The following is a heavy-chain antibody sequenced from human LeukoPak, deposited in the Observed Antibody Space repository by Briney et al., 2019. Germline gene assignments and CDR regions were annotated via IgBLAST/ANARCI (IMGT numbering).Heavy chain of an antibody. V-gene: IGHV4-38-2*02. CDR2: IYHSGST. CDR1: GYSISSGYY. Sequence: SETLSLTCTVSGYSISSGYYWGWIRQPPGKGLEWIGSIYHSGSTYYNPSFKSRVTISVDTSKNQFSLKLSSVTAADTAVDYWARARIIGGWYFDYWGQGTLVTVSS. J-gene: IGHJ4*02. CDR3: ARARIIGGWYFDY. D-gene: IGHD3-3*01.